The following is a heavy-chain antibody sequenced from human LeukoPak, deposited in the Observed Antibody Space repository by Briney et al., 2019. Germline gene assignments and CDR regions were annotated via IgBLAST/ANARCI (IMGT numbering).Heavy chain of an antibody. J-gene: IGHJ5*02. Sequence: SETLSLTCIVSGGSISNYYWRWIRQPAARGREWIGRIYTRGSTDYNPSRKTRVTMSLDTSKNQISLKMNSVTGADTAVYYCARDKMYQLPPNWFDPSGQGTLVTVSS. V-gene: IGHV4-4*07. CDR1: GGSISNYY. D-gene: IGHD2-2*01. CDR2: IYTRGST. CDR3: ARDKMYQLPPNWFDP.